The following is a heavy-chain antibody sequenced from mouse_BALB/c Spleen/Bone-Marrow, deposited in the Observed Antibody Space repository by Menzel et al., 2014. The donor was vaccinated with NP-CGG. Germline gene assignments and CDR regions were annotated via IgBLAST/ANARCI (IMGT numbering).Heavy chain of an antibody. J-gene: IGHJ4*01. CDR1: GYSFTGYT. D-gene: IGHD2-1*01. CDR3: ARSGLYYGNYLYAMDY. Sequence: VQLQQPGPELVKPGASVKISCKASGYSFTGYTMNWVKQSHGKNLEWIGLTNPYNGGTSYNQRFKGKATLTVDKSSSTAYMEFLSLTSEDSAVYYCARSGLYYGNYLYAMDYWGQGTSVTVSS. V-gene: IGHV1-18*01. CDR2: TNPYNGGT.